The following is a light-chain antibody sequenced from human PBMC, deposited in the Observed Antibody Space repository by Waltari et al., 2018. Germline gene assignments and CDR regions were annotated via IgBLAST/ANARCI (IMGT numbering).Light chain of an antibody. CDR1: QSVGRS. CDR3: LQRSNWPPT. V-gene: IGKV3-11*01. J-gene: IGKJ4*01. Sequence: EIVLTQSPATLSLSPGDRATLSCRASQSVGRSLSWYQQKPGQPPRLLIYDASTRATGFPARISGSGSGTDFTLTIGSLEPEDFAVYFCLQRSNWPPTFGGGTTVEIK. CDR2: DAS.